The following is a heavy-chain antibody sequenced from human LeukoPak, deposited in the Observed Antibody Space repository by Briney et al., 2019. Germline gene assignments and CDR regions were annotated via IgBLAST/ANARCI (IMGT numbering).Heavy chain of an antibody. V-gene: IGHV4-30-4*08. J-gene: IGHJ4*02. CDR3: ARENYDFWSGYGPADY. CDR2: IYYSGST. D-gene: IGHD3-3*01. CDR1: GGSISSSSYY. Sequence: SETLSLTCTVSGGSISSSSYYWSWIRQPPGKGLEWIGYIYYSGSTYYNPSLKSRVTISVDTSKNQFSLKLSSVTAADTAVYYCARENYDFWSGYGPADYWGQGTLVTVSS.